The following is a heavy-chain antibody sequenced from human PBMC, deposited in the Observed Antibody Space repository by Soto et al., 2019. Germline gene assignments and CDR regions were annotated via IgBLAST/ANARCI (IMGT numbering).Heavy chain of an antibody. V-gene: IGHV5-51*01. D-gene: IGHD3-10*01. CDR1: GYSFTSYW. CDR3: ASPATWFGEFNDAFDI. Sequence: GESLKISCKGSGYSFTSYWIGWVRQMPGKGLEWMGIIYPGDADTRYSPSFQGQVTISADKSISTAYLQWSSLKASDTAMYYCASPATWFGEFNDAFDIWGQGTMVTVSS. CDR2: IYPGDADT. J-gene: IGHJ3*02.